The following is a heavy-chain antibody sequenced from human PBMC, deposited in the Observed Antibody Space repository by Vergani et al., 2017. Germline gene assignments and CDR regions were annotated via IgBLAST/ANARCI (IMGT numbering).Heavy chain of an antibody. CDR2: IYYSGST. CDR1: GGSISSGGYH. V-gene: IGHV4-31*03. D-gene: IGHD3-10*01. Sequence: QVQLQESGPGLVKPSQTLSLTCTVSGGSISSGGYHWSWIRQHPGKGLEWIGYIYYSGSTYYNPSLKSRVTISVDTSKNQFSLKLRSVTAADTAVYYCAGAPMVRGVIRFDPWGQGTLVTVSS. J-gene: IGHJ5*02. CDR3: AGAPMVRGVIRFDP.